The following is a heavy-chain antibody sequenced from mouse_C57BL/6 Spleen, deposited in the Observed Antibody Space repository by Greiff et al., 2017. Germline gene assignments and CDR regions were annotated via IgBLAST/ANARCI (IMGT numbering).Heavy chain of an antibody. V-gene: IGHV6-3*01. CDR2: IRLKSDNYAT. CDR1: GFTFSNYW. D-gene: IGHD2-5*01. CDR3: TGTDSNYVAY. J-gene: IGHJ3*01. Sequence: EVKLVESGGGLVQPGGSMKLSCVASGFTFSNYWMNWVRQSPEKGLEWVAQIRLKSDNYATHYAESVKGRFTISRDDSKSSVYLQMNNLRAEDTGIYYCTGTDSNYVAYWGQGTLVTVSA.